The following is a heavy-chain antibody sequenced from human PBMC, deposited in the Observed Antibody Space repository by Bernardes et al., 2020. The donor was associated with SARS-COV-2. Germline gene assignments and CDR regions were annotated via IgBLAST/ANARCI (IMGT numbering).Heavy chain of an antibody. CDR3: ARVGRTYCGSDCYFDY. CDR1: GFTFSSYW. J-gene: IGHJ4*02. CDR2: INSDGSST. V-gene: IGHV3-74*01. Sequence: GSLRLSCAASGFTFSSYWMHWVRQAPGKGLVWVSRINSDGSSTSYADSVQGRFTISRDNAKNTLYLQMNSLRAEDTAVYYCARVGRTYCGSDCYFDYWGQGTLVTVSS. D-gene: IGHD2-21*02.